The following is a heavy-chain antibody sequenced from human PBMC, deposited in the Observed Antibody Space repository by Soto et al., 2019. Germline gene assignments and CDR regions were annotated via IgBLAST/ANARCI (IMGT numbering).Heavy chain of an antibody. CDR2: ISGSGAYT. J-gene: IGHJ4*02. D-gene: IGHD2-2*01. CDR3: ARDRHPYSTKYYFDY. V-gene: IGHV3-23*01. CDR1: GFTFSTYA. Sequence: SLRLSCAASGFTFSTYAMNWVRQPPGKGLEWVSSISGSGAYTYYADSVQGRFTISGDNSKNTLNLQMNSLRAEDTAVYYCARDRHPYSTKYYFDYWGQGTLVTVSS.